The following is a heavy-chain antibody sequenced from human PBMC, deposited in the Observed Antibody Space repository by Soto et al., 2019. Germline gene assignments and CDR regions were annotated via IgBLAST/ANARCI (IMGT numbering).Heavy chain of an antibody. CDR2: ISSNGGST. V-gene: IGHV3-64D*08. CDR3: VKKATHVLHDLYAGTPELDY. D-gene: IGHD3-10*01. Sequence: GGSLRLSCSASGFTFSSYAMHWVRQAPGKGLEYVSAISSNGGSTYYADSVKGRFTISRDNSKNTLYLQMSSLRAEDTAVYYCVKKATHVLHDLYAGTPELDYWGQGTLVTVSS. J-gene: IGHJ4*02. CDR1: GFTFSSYA.